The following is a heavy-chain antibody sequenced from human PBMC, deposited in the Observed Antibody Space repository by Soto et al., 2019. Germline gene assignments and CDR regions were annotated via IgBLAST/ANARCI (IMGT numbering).Heavy chain of an antibody. CDR3: RGARPSLQEFDY. CDR1: GGSISNYY. Sequence: PSETLSLTCTVSGGSISNYYWNWIRQTPGKGLEWIGYIDYSGNTSYNPSLKSRVTISVDTSKNQVSLNVSSVTAADSAVYYCRGARPSLQEFDYWGQGTLVTVSS. J-gene: IGHJ4*02. CDR2: IDYSGNT. D-gene: IGHD4-4*01. V-gene: IGHV4-59*01.